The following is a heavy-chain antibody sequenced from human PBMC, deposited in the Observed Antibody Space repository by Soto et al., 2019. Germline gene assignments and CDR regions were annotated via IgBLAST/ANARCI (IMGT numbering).Heavy chain of an antibody. CDR1: GFTFSSYA. CDR3: ARDGGARSYYYYGMDV. Sequence: PGGSLRLSCAASGFTFSSYAMHWVRQAPGKGLEWVAVISYDGSNKYYADSVKGRFTISRDNSKNTLYLQMNSLRAEDTAVYYCARDGGARSYYYYGMDVWGQGTTVTVSS. D-gene: IGHD2-15*01. J-gene: IGHJ6*02. CDR2: ISYDGSNK. V-gene: IGHV3-30-3*01.